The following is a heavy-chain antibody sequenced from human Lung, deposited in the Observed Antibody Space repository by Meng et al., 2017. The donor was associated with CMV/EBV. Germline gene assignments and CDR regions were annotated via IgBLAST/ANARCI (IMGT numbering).Heavy chain of an antibody. CDR3: ANTSAAARVYYFDY. V-gene: IGHV3-23*01. CDR1: GFTSSNYA. CDR2: ISGTGATT. Sequence: SCAASGFTSSNYAINWVRQAPGKVLEWVSAISGTGATTYYADSERGLFTTSRDYSKNSVHLQMNSLRAEDTAIYYCANTSAAARVYYFDYWGPGTLVTVSS. D-gene: IGHD6-13*01. J-gene: IGHJ4*02.